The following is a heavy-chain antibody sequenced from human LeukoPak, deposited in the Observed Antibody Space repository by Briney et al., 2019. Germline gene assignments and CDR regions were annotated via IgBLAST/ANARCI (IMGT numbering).Heavy chain of an antibody. D-gene: IGHD2-8*01. CDR3: ARDIVLMVYGYYYGMDV. Sequence: SGTLSLTCAVSGGSISSSNWWSWVRQPPGKGLEWIGEIYHSGSTNYNPSLKSRVTISVDKSKNQFSLKLSSVTAADTAVYYCARDIVLMVYGYYYGMDVWGQGTTVTVSS. J-gene: IGHJ6*02. CDR2: IYHSGST. V-gene: IGHV4-4*02. CDR1: GGSISSSNW.